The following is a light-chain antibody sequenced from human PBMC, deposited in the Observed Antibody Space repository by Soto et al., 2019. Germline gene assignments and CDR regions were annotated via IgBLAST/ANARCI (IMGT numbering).Light chain of an antibody. CDR1: QSVSSN. CDR3: QQYNDWPLT. J-gene: IGKJ1*01. CDR2: GAF. Sequence: IVLTQSPATLSWSPGERASLSCRASQSVSSNLDWYQQKPGKAPSLLIYGAFTRATGIPARFSGTGPGTEFTLTISSLQPEDFALYYCQQYNDWPLTFGQGTKVDIK. V-gene: IGKV3-15*01.